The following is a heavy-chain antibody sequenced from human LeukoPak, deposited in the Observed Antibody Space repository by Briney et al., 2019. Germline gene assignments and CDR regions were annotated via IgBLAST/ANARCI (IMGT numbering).Heavy chain of an antibody. V-gene: IGHV3-30*03. Sequence: GGSLRLSCAASGFTFSSYGMHWVRQAPGKGLEWVAVISYDGSNKYYADSVKGRFTISRDNSKNTLYLQVNSLRAEDTAVYYCASKGPFVGASPLYYWGQGTLVTVSS. J-gene: IGHJ4*02. CDR3: ASKGPFVGASPLYY. CDR1: GFTFSSYG. CDR2: ISYDGSNK. D-gene: IGHD1-26*01.